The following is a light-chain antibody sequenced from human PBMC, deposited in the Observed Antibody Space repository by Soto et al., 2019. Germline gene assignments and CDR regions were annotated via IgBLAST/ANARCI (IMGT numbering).Light chain of an antibody. CDR2: WAS. J-gene: IGKJ4*01. V-gene: IGKV4-1*01. CDR3: QQYYNTPLT. CDR1: QSVLYNPNNKYY. Sequence: DIVMTQSPESLAVSLGEXATINCKSSQSVLYNPNNKYYLVWYQQKPGQPPKLLIYWASTRESGVPDRFSGSGSGTDFTLTISSLQAEDVAVYYCQQYYNTPLTFGGGTKVDIK.